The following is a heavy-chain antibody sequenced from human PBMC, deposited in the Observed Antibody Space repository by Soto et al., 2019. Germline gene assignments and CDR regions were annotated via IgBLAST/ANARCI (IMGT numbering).Heavy chain of an antibody. CDR3: ARHIGAYYDNNGYPYFDY. J-gene: IGHJ4*02. CDR2: IYPGDSDT. CDR1: GYSFTSYW. Sequence: PGESLKISCKGSGYSFTSYWSGWVRQMPGKGLEWMGIIYPGDSDTRYSPSFQGQVTISADRSISTAYLQWSSLKASDSAMYYCARHIGAYYDNNGYPYFDYWGQGTRVTVSS. V-gene: IGHV5-51*01. D-gene: IGHD3-22*01.